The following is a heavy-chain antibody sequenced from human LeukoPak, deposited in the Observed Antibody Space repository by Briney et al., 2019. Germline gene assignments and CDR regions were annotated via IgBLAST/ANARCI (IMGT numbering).Heavy chain of an antibody. CDR1: GYTFTGYY. D-gene: IGHD3-22*01. V-gene: IGHV1-2*05. CDR2: INPNSEGT. Sequence: ASVKVSCKASGYTFTGYYMHWVRQAPGQALEWMGRINPNSEGTNYAQKFQGRVTMARERPINKAYMDLSRLRSDDTDVYYCARGRNSVYYFNVVAPYYFDYWGQGTLVTVSS. J-gene: IGHJ4*02. CDR3: ARGRNSVYYFNVVAPYYFDY.